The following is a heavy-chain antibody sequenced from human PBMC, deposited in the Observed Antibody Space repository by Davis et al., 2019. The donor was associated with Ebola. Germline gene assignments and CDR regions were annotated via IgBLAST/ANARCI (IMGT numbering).Heavy chain of an antibody. Sequence: AASVKVSCKASGYTFTSYDINWVRQATGQGLEWMGWLNPNSGNTDCTQKFQGRVTMTRNISIGTAYMELSSLRSEDTAVYYCAVSYSGSYPGRYGMDVWGQGTTVTVSS. V-gene: IGHV1-8*01. CDR2: LNPNSGNT. D-gene: IGHD1-26*01. CDR3: AVSYSGSYPGRYGMDV. CDR1: GYTFTSYD. J-gene: IGHJ6*02.